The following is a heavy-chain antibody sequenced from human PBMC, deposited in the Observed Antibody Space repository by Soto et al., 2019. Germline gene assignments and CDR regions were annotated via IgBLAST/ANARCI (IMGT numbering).Heavy chain of an antibody. CDR3: ARDSIAARPEAFDS. CDR1: GFTFSSHS. J-gene: IGHJ3*02. D-gene: IGHD6-6*01. CDR2: ISSSSSTI. Sequence: GGSLRLSCAASGFTFSSHSMNWVRQAPGKGLEWVSYISSSSSTIYYADSVKGRFTISRDNAKNSLYLQMNSLRAEDTAVYYCARDSIAARPEAFDSWGQGTRVTVAS. V-gene: IGHV3-48*01.